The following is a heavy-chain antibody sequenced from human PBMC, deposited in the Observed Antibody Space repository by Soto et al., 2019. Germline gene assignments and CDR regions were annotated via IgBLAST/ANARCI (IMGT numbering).Heavy chain of an antibody. Sequence: PGGSLRLSCAASGFTFSSYGMHWVRQAPGKGLEWVAVIWYDGSNKYYADSVKGQFTISRDNSKNTLYLQMNSLRAEDTAVYYCARDQLSEWYYYGMDVWGQGTTVTVSS. J-gene: IGHJ6*02. CDR1: GFTFSSYG. CDR2: IWYDGSNK. V-gene: IGHV3-33*01. D-gene: IGHD3-3*01. CDR3: ARDQLSEWYYYGMDV.